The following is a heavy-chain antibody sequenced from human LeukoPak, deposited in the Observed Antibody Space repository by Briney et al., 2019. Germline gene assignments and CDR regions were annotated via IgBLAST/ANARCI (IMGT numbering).Heavy chain of an antibody. D-gene: IGHD4-11*01. CDR1: GFTFSSYG. CDR3: AKDALGEAVTTHYFDY. Sequence: GGSLRLSCAASGFTFSSYGMHWVRQAPGKGLEGVAFIRYDGSNKYYADSVKGRFTISRDNSKNTLYLQMNSLRAEDTAVYYCAKDALGEAVTTHYFDYWGQGTLVTVSS. CDR2: IRYDGSNK. V-gene: IGHV3-30*02. J-gene: IGHJ4*02.